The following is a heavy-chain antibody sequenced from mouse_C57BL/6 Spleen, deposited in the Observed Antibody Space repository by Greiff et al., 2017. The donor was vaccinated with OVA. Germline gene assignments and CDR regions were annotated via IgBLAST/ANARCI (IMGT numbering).Heavy chain of an antibody. CDR3: ARREDSSGT. CDR2: IDPSDSYT. J-gene: IGHJ3*01. D-gene: IGHD3-2*02. Sequence: QVQLQQPGAELVKPGASVKLSCKASGYTFTSYWMQWVKQRPGQGLEWIGEIDPSDSYTNYNQKFKGKATLTVDTSSSTAYMQLSSLTSEDSAVYDGARREDSSGTWGQGTLVTVSA. CDR1: GYTFTSYW. V-gene: IGHV1-50*01.